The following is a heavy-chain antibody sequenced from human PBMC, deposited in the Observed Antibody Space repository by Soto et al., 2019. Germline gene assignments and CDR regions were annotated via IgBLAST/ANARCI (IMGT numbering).Heavy chain of an antibody. CDR3: ATSGGHCLNSRSYATDWDFDL. D-gene: IGHD2-15*01. CDR1: GFTFSSFA. CDR2: IGGSGGGT. J-gene: IGHJ2*01. V-gene: IGHV3-23*01. Sequence: DVQLLESGGGLVQPGGSLRLSCAASGFTFSSFAMTWVRQAPGKGLEWVSGIGGSGGGTYNADSVEGRFIISRHNSKNTVYLQMNSLRAEYTAVYYCATSGGHCLNSRSYATDWDFDLWGRGTLVTVSS.